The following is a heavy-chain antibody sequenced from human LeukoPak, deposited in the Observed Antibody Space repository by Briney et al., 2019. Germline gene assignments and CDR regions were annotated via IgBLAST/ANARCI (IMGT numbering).Heavy chain of an antibody. J-gene: IGHJ4*02. V-gene: IGHV3-9*01. CDR3: AKVAYPYDILTGYYTD. D-gene: IGHD3-9*01. CDR2: ISWNSGSI. CDR1: GFTFDDYA. Sequence: PGRSLRLSCAASGFTFDDYAMHWVRQAPGKGLEWVSGISWNSGSIGYADSVKGRFTISRDNAKNSLYLQMNSLRAEDTALYYCAKVAYPYDILTGYYTDWGQGTLVTVSS.